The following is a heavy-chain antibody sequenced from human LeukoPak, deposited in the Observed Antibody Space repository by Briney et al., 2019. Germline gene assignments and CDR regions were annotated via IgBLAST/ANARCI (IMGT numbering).Heavy chain of an antibody. CDR3: ARDPRGIAVAGTGDY. CDR1: GFPFSSYG. J-gene: IGHJ4*02. Sequence: GSLRLSCAASGFPFSSYGMHWVRQAPGTGLEWVSVIWYDGSKKYYADSVKGRFTTSRDNSKNTVYLHMNSLRVEDTAVYYCARDPRGIAVAGTGDYWGQGTLVTVSS. CDR2: IWYDGSKK. V-gene: IGHV3-33*08. D-gene: IGHD6-19*01.